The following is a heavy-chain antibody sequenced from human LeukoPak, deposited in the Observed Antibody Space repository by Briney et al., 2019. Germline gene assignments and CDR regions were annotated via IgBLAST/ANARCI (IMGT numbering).Heavy chain of an antibody. CDR2: IYTSGST. D-gene: IGHD1-7*01. CDR1: GGSFSSYS. J-gene: IGHJ6*03. CDR3: ARDSLELTAEPMDV. V-gene: IGHV4-4*07. Sequence: SETLSLTCTASGGSFSSYSMSWIRQPAGKGLEWIGRIYTSGSTNYNPSLKSRVTMSVDTSKNQFSLKLSSVTAADTAVYYCARDSLELTAEPMDVWGKGTTVTVSS.